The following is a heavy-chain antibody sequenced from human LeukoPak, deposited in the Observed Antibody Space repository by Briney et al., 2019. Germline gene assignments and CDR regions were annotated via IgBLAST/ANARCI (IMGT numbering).Heavy chain of an antibody. D-gene: IGHD6-13*01. CDR2: INHSGST. J-gene: IGHJ4*02. V-gene: IGHV4-34*01. CDR1: GGSFSGYY. Sequence: SETLSLTCAVYGGSFSGYYWSWIRQPPGKGLEWIGEINHSGSTNYSPSLKSRVTISVDTSKNQFSLKLSSVTAADTAVYYCARVRSSSWYYFDYWGQGTLVTVSS. CDR3: ARVRSSSWYYFDY.